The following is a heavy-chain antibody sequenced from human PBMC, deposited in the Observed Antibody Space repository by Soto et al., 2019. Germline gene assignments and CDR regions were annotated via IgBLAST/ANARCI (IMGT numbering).Heavy chain of an antibody. CDR1: GFTFSSYG. J-gene: IGHJ6*02. CDR3: AKQAVAGYYCYGMDV. CDR2: ISYDGSNK. D-gene: IGHD6-19*01. Sequence: QVQLVESGGGVVQPGRSLRLSCAASGFTFSSYGMHWVRQAPGKGLEWVAVISYDGSNKYYADSVKGRFTISRDNSKNTLYLQMNSLRAEDTAVYYCAKQAVAGYYCYGMDVWGQGTAVTVSS. V-gene: IGHV3-30*18.